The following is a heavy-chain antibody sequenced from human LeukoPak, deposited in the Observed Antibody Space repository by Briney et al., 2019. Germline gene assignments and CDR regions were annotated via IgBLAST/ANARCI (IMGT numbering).Heavy chain of an antibody. J-gene: IGHJ4*02. V-gene: IGHV4-59*12. D-gene: IGHD6-13*01. CDR2: IYYSGST. CDR3: ARDPSVAAIDY. Sequence: SETLSLTCTVSGGSISSYYWSWIRQPPGKGLEWIGYIYYSGSTNYNPSLKSRVTISVDTSKNQFSLKLSSVTAADTAVYYCARDPSVAAIDYWGQGTLVTVSS. CDR1: GGSISSYY.